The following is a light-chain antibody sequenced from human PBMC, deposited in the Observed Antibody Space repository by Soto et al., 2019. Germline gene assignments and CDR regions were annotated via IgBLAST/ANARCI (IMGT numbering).Light chain of an antibody. CDR2: DAT. Sequence: EIVMTQSPATLSVSPGERATLSCRASQSVSTFLAWYQHKPGQAPRLLIYDATNRATGIPGRFSGSGSGADSTLTISSLEPEDFAVYYCQQGSIWPPEYTFGQGTKVDIK. CDR3: QQGSIWPPEYT. CDR1: QSVSTF. V-gene: IGKV3-11*01. J-gene: IGKJ2*01.